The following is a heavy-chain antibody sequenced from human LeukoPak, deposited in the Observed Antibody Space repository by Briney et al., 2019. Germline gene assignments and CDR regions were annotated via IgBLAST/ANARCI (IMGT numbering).Heavy chain of an antibody. CDR2: ISDYNGNT. J-gene: IGHJ5*02. CDR3: ARVYRYGRYNWFDP. CDR1: GYTFTSYG. V-gene: IGHV1-18*01. D-gene: IGHD3-16*02. Sequence: ASVKVSCKASGYTFTSYGISWVRQAPGQGLEWMGWISDYNGNTNYAQKLQDRVTMTTDTSTSTAYMELRNLGSDDTAVYYCARVYRYGRYNWFDPWGQGTLVTVSS.